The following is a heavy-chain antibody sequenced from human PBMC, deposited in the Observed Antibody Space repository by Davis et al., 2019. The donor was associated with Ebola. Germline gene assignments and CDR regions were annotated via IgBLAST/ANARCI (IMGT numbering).Heavy chain of an antibody. Sequence: ASVQVSCKASGYTFTSHDINWVRQAAGQGLEWLGWINPNSGHTGYSQNFQGRITMTRNTSISTAYMDLSSLRSDDTAVYYCASTKSHRWGSTSSWFDPWGQGTLVTVSS. D-gene: IGHD6-6*01. CDR1: GYTFTSHD. J-gene: IGHJ5*02. CDR3: ASTKSHRWGSTSSWFDP. V-gene: IGHV1-8*01. CDR2: INPNSGHT.